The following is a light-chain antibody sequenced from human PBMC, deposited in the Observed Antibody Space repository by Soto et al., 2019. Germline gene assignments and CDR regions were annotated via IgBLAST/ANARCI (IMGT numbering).Light chain of an antibody. J-gene: IGKJ2*01. Sequence: DIQMPQSPSSLSASVGDRVTITCRASQSISRYLNWYQQKPGKAPKLLVYATSNLQYGVPSRFTSSGSGTHFTLTISSLQPEDFATYSCQQTYSTPNTFGQGTRLEIK. CDR3: QQTYSTPNT. V-gene: IGKV1-39*01. CDR1: QSISRY. CDR2: ATS.